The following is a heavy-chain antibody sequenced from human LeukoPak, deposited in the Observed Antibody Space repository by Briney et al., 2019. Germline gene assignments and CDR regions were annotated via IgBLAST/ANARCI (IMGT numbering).Heavy chain of an antibody. CDR2: IYYSGST. D-gene: IGHD1-1*01. V-gene: IGHV4-59*01. Sequence: SETLSLTCTVSGCSISSYYWSWIRQPPGKGLERIGYIYYSGSTNYKPSLKSRVTISVDTSKNHVSLNLRSVTAADTAVYYCARAHKLNAFDIWGQGTMVTVSS. CDR1: GCSISSYY. J-gene: IGHJ3*02. CDR3: ARAHKLNAFDI.